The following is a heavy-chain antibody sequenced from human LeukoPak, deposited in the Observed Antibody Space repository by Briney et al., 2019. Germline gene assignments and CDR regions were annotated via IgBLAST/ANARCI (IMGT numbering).Heavy chain of an antibody. V-gene: IGHV3-30*03. J-gene: IGHJ4*02. Sequence: QSGGSLRLSCAASGFTFSSYGMHWVRQAPGKGLEWVAVISYDGSNKYYADSVKGRFTISRDNSKNSLYLQMNSLRAEDTAIYYCARDSPDYGGKGFDYWGQGTLVTVSS. CDR2: ISYDGSNK. CDR3: ARDSPDYGGKGFDY. D-gene: IGHD4-23*01. CDR1: GFTFSSYG.